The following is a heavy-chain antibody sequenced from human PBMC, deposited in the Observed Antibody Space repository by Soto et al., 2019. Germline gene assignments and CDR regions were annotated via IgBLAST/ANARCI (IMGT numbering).Heavy chain of an antibody. CDR2: IWYDGSNK. CDR3: ARVLGYFDWHDYGMDV. V-gene: IGHV3-33*08. D-gene: IGHD3-9*01. J-gene: IGHJ6*02. Sequence: GGSLRLSCAASGFTFSSYSMNWVRQAPGKGLEWVAVIWYDGSNKYYADSVKGRFTISRDNSKNTLYLQMNSLRAEDTAVYYCARVLGYFDWHDYGMDVWGQGTTVTVSS. CDR1: GFTFSSYS.